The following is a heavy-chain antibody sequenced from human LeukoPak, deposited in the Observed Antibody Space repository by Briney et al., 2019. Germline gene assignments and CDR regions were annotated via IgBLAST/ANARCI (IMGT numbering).Heavy chain of an antibody. CDR3: AVDGYSSSWYYYYYGMDV. D-gene: IGHD6-13*01. CDR2: INPNSGGT. CDR1: GYTFTGYY. J-gene: IGHJ6*02. V-gene: IGHV1-2*02. Sequence: ASVKVSCKASGYTFTGYYMHWVRQAPGQGLEWMGWINPNSGGTNYAQKFQGRVTMTRDTSISTAYMELSRLRSDDTAVYYCAVDGYSSSWYYYYYGMDVRGQGTTVTVSS.